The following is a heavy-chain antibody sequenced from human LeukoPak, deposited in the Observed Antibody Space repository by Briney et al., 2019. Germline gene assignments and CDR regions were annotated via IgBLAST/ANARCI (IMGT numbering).Heavy chain of an antibody. CDR1: GFTFSSNY. Sequence: PGGSLTLSCAASGFTFSSNYMSWVRQAPGKGLEWVSVIYSGGSTYYSGSVKGRFPISRDNSMNTLYLQMNSLRAEDTAVYYCARDVLGTYYYDSSGSPRAYWGQGTLVTVSS. CDR3: ARDVLGTYYYDSSGSPRAY. V-gene: IGHV3-53*01. CDR2: IYSGGST. D-gene: IGHD3-22*01. J-gene: IGHJ4*02.